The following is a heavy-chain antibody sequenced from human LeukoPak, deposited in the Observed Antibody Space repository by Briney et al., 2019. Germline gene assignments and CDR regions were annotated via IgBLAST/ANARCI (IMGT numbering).Heavy chain of an antibody. J-gene: IGHJ3*02. CDR2: IYTSGST. D-gene: IGHD3-22*01. CDR1: GGSISSGSYY. CDR3: ARETNYYDSSGNHAFDI. Sequence: SETLSPTCTVSGGSISSGSYYWSWIRQPAGKGLEWIGRIYTSGSTNYNPSLKSRVTISVDTSKNQFSLKLSSVTAADTAVYYCARETNYYDSSGNHAFDIWGQGTMVTVSS. V-gene: IGHV4-61*02.